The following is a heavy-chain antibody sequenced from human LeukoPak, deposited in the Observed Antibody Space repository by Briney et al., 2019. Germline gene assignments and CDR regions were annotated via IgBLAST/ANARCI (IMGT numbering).Heavy chain of an antibody. J-gene: IGHJ4*02. CDR1: GYTFTSYC. V-gene: IGHV1-18*01. D-gene: IGHD3-9*01. CDR2: INPYKGNT. Sequence: ASVKVSCKASGYTFTSYCMSWVRQPPGQGLEWMGWINPYKGNTNYAQKLQGRVTMTTDTSTSTAYMELRSLRSDDTAVYYCAREHVILTGYATLDYWGRGTLVTVSS. CDR3: AREHVILTGYATLDY.